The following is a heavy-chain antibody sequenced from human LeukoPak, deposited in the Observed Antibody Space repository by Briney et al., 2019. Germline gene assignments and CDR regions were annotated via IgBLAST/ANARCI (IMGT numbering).Heavy chain of an antibody. CDR3: AGGEVVVVAATPDY. J-gene: IGHJ4*02. CDR1: GFTFSSYS. V-gene: IGHV3-21*01. D-gene: IGHD2-15*01. CDR2: ISSSSSYI. Sequence: GGSLRLSCAASGFTFSSYSMNWVRQAPGKGLEWVSSISSSSSYIYYADSVKGRFTISRDNAKNSLYLQMNSLRAEDTAVYYCAGGEVVVVAATPDYWGQGTLVTVSS.